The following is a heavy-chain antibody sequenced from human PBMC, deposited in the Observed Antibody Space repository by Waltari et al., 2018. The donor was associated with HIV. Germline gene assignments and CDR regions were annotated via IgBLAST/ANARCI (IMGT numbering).Heavy chain of an antibody. V-gene: IGHV1-69*02. CDR3: ARGTGGTYNWFDP. D-gene: IGHD3-16*01. J-gene: IGHJ5*02. CDR1: GGTFRSYT. Sequence: QVQLVQSGAEVKKPGSSVKVSCKASGGTFRSYTISWVRPAPGQGLEWMGRIIPILGIANYAQKFQGRVTITADKSTSTAYMELSSLRSEDTAVYYCARGTGGTYNWFDPWGQGTLVTVSS. CDR2: IIPILGIA.